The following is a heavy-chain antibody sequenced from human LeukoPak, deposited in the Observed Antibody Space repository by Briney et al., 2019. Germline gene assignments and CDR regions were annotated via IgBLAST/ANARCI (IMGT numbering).Heavy chain of an antibody. Sequence: ASVKVSCKASGGTFSSYAISWVRQAPGQGLEWMGGIIPIFGTANYAQKFQGRVTITADESTSTAYMELSSLRSEDTAVYYCARDGHSGGHSFDYWGQGTLVTVSS. CDR1: GGTFSSYA. D-gene: IGHD1-26*01. V-gene: IGHV1-69*13. J-gene: IGHJ4*02. CDR3: ARDGHSGGHSFDY. CDR2: IIPIFGTA.